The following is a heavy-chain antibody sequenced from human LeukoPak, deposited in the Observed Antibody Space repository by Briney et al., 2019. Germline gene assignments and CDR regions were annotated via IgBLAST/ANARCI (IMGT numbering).Heavy chain of an antibody. CDR3: ARDLAYSRLDY. J-gene: IGHJ4*02. V-gene: IGHV3-21*01. CDR1: GFTFSSYS. Sequence: PGGSLRLSCAASGFTFSSYSMNWVRQAPGKGLEWVSSISSSSSYIYYADSVKGRFTISRDNAKSSLYLQMDSLRVEDTAFYYCARDLAYSRLDYWGQGVLVTVSS. D-gene: IGHD5-18*01. CDR2: ISSSSSYI.